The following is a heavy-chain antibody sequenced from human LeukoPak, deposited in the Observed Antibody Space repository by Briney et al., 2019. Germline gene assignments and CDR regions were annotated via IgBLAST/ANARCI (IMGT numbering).Heavy chain of an antibody. D-gene: IGHD3-9*01. Sequence: ASVKVSCKASGYTFTGYYMHWVRQAPGQGLEWMGWINPNSGGTNCAQKFQGRVTMTRDTSISTAYMELSRLRSDDTAVYYCARTIRYFDWFYDYWGQGTLVTVSS. CDR2: INPNSGGT. CDR3: ARTIRYFDWFYDY. V-gene: IGHV1-2*02. CDR1: GYTFTGYY. J-gene: IGHJ4*02.